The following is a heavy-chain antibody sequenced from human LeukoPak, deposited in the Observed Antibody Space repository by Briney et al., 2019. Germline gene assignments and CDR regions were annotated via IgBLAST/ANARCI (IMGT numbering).Heavy chain of an antibody. Sequence: GGSLRLSCAASGFTFSSYAMHWVRQAPGKGLEWVTIISYDGSNKYYTDSVKGRFTISRDNSKNTLYLQMNSLRAEDTAIYFCSEQWNYEVVNYWGQGTLVTVSS. D-gene: IGHD1-7*01. CDR3: SEQWNYEVVNY. CDR1: GFTFSSYA. V-gene: IGHV3-30*04. CDR2: ISYDGSNK. J-gene: IGHJ4*02.